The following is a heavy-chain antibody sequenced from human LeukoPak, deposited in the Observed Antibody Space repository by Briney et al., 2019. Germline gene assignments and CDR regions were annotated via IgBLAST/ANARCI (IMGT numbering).Heavy chain of an antibody. J-gene: IGHJ5*02. D-gene: IGHD3-10*01. CDR1: GYTFTGYY. Sequence: ASVKVSCKASGYTFTGYYMHWVRQAPGQGLEWMGWINPNSGGTNYAQKFQGRVTMTRDTSISTAYMELSRLRSDDTAVYYCARGPWGSGSYYQGWFDPWGQGTLVTVSS. V-gene: IGHV1-2*02. CDR3: ARGPWGSGSYYQGWFDP. CDR2: INPNSGGT.